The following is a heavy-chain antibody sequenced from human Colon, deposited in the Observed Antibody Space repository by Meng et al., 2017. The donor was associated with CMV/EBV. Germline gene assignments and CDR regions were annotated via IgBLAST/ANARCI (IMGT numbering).Heavy chain of an antibody. V-gene: IGHV3-66*02. CDR3: AKAFHPRDSNGWYSAFDI. Sequence: LTVSNSYVNWVRQAPGKGLEWVSVIYTAGDTFYAASVKGRFTISRDSSKNTLYLQMNSLRVEDTAMYYCAKAFHPRDSNGWYSAFDIWGQGTMVTVSS. CDR1: LTVSNSY. CDR2: IYTAGDT. J-gene: IGHJ3*02. D-gene: IGHD6-19*01.